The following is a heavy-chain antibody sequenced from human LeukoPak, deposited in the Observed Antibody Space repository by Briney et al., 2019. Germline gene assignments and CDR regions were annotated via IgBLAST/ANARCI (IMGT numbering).Heavy chain of an antibody. J-gene: IGHJ3*02. CDR1: GYSFTNYW. D-gene: IGHD3-22*01. Sequence: GESLKISCQGSGYSFTNYWISWVRQMPGKGLEWMGKIDPSDSYANYSPSFQGHVAISADKYITTAYLQWGSLKASDTAMYYCARDYYDSSGSDAFDIWGQGTMVTVYS. V-gene: IGHV5-10-1*01. CDR2: IDPSDSYA. CDR3: ARDYYDSSGSDAFDI.